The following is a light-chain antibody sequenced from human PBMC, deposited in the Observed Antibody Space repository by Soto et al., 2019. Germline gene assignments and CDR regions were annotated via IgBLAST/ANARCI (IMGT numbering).Light chain of an antibody. CDR2: DVS. CDR3: QQYDSLYT. V-gene: IGKV1-5*01. J-gene: IGKJ3*01. Sequence: DIQMTQSPSTVSASVGDRVTITCRASHNINNYLAWYQQKLGKAPKLLIYDVSSLESGVPSRFSGSASGTQFTLTICDLQPDDFATYYCQQYDSLYTFGPGTRVDI. CDR1: HNINNY.